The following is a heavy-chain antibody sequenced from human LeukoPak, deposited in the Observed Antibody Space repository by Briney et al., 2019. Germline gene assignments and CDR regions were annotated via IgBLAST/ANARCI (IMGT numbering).Heavy chain of an antibody. CDR1: GGSISSYY. D-gene: IGHD3-9*01. CDR2: IYYSGST. Sequence: PSETLSLTCTVSGGSISSYYWSWIRQPPGKGLEWLGYIYYSGSTNYNPSLKSRVTISVDTSKNQFSLKLSSVTAADTAVYYCARGPSYYDILTGRHAFDIWGQGTMVTVSS. V-gene: IGHV4-59*01. CDR3: ARGPSYYDILTGRHAFDI. J-gene: IGHJ3*02.